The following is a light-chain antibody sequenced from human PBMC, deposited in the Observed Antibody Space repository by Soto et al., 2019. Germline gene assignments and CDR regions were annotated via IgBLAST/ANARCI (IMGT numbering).Light chain of an antibody. J-gene: IGKJ1*01. CDR2: LTS. CDR3: HQRQSWPRT. V-gene: IGKV3-11*01. Sequence: EVVLTQSPGTLSFSPGERATLSCRASQSVSSSYLAWYQQKPGQAPRLLIYLTSNRAAGIPARFSGSGSETDFTLTISDVEPEDFAVYYCHQRQSWPRTFGQGTKVDI. CDR1: QSVSSSY.